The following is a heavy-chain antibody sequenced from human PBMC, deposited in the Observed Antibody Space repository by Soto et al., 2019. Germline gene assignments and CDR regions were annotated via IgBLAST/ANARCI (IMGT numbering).Heavy chain of an antibody. CDR1: GGSISSDSYY. CDR3: ASTFYDSSGYNAFDI. D-gene: IGHD3-22*01. Sequence: ASETLSLTCTVSGGSISSDSYYWGWIRQPPGKGLEWIGSIYYSGSTYYNPSLKSRVTISVDTSKNQFSLKLSSVTAADTAVYYCASTFYDSSGYNAFDIWGQGTKVTVSS. J-gene: IGHJ3*02. CDR2: IYYSGST. V-gene: IGHV4-39*01.